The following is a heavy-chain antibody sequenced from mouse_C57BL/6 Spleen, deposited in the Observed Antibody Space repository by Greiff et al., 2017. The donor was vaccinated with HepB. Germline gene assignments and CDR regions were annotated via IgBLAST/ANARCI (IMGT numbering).Heavy chain of an antibody. J-gene: IGHJ4*01. D-gene: IGHD2-4*01. CDR1: GFSLTSYG. CDR3: ARQIYYDYDEDYAMDY. CDR2: IWSDGST. V-gene: IGHV2-6-1*01. Sequence: VKLVESGPGLVAPSQSLSITCTVSGFSLTSYGVHWVRQPPGKGLEWLVVIWSDGSTTYNTAIKSRLNISKDNSKSQVFLKMNSLQTDDTAMYYCARQIYYDYDEDYAMDYWGQGTSVTVSS.